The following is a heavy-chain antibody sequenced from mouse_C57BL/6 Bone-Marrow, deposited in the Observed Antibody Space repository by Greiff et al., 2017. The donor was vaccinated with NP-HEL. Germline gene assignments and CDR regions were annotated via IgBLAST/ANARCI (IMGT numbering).Heavy chain of an antibody. CDR1: GYTFTSYW. V-gene: IGHV1-69*01. Sequence: VQLQQPGAELVMPGASVKLSCKASGYTFTSYWMHWVKQRPGQGLEWIGEIDPSDSYTNYNQKFKGKSTLTVDKSSSTAYMQLSSLTSEDSAVYYCARRDYYGSSWYFDVWGTGTTVTVSS. J-gene: IGHJ1*03. CDR3: ARRDYYGSSWYFDV. D-gene: IGHD1-1*01. CDR2: IDPSDSYT.